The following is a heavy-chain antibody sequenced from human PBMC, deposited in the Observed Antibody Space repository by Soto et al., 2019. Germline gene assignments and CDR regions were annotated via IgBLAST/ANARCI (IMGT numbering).Heavy chain of an antibody. V-gene: IGHV4-4*02. D-gene: IGHD3-16*01. CDR2: IYHSGVT. J-gene: IGHJ4*02. CDR1: GGSIRSNNW. Sequence: AETLSLTCAVSGGSIRSNNWWRWVRQPPGKGLEWIGEIYHSGVTNYNASLKSRVTISVDKSKNQFSLKLSSLTAADTAVYYCARISAYHFDYWGQGTRGTVSS. CDR3: ARISAYHFDY.